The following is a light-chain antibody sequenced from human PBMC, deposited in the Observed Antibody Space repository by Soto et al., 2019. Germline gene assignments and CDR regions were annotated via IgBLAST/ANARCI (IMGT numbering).Light chain of an antibody. J-gene: IGKJ1*01. V-gene: IGKV1-5*01. CDR2: DAS. Sequence: DIQMTQSPSTLSASVGDRVTITCRASQSISSWLAWYQQKPGKAPKLLIYDASSLESGVLSRFSGSGSGTEFTLTISSLQPDDFATYYCQQYNSQWTFGQGTKVEIK. CDR1: QSISSW. CDR3: QQYNSQWT.